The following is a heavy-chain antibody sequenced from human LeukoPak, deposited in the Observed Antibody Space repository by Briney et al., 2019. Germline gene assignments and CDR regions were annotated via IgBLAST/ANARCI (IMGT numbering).Heavy chain of an antibody. D-gene: IGHD3-9*01. V-gene: IGHV1-8*01. CDR1: GNTFTNYD. Sequence: GASVKVSCKASGNTFTNYDINWVRQATGQGLEWMGWMNPNSGNTGYAQRFQGRVTMTRNTSISTAYMEVSSLRSEDTAVYYCARGTRGDILTGYSLGYWGQGTLVTVSS. CDR3: ARGTRGDILTGYSLGY. CDR2: MNPNSGNT. J-gene: IGHJ4*02.